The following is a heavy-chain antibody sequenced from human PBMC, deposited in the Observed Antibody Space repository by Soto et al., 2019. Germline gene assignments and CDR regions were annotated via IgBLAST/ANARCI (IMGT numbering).Heavy chain of an antibody. Sequence: SETLSLTCTVSVGSISAYYWNWVRQPPGKGLEWIGNIYYTGSTNYNPSLKSRVTISVDTSKNQFSLKLSSVTAADTAVYYCARPSVAVTWGPFDYWGQGTLVTVSS. D-gene: IGHD6-19*01. V-gene: IGHV4-59*01. J-gene: IGHJ4*02. CDR2: IYYTGST. CDR1: VGSISAYY. CDR3: ARPSVAVTWGPFDY.